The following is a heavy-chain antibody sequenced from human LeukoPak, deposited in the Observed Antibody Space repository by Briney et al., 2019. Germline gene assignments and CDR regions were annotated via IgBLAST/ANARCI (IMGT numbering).Heavy chain of an antibody. V-gene: IGHV5-51*01. Sequence: HGESLKISCEGSGYSFTNYWIGWVRQMPGKGLEWMGIIYPGDSDTRYSPSFQGQVTISADKSISTAYLQWSNLKASDTAMYYCARLGHSTSWYFIVYWGQGTLVTVSS. J-gene: IGHJ4*02. D-gene: IGHD6-13*01. CDR1: GYSFTNYW. CDR3: ARLGHSTSWYFIVY. CDR2: IYPGDSDT.